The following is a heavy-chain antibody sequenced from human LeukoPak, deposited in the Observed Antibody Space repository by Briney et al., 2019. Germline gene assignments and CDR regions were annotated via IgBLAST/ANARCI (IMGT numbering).Heavy chain of an antibody. Sequence: GGSLRLSCAASGFTFSTYTMNWVRPAPGKGLEWVSSISSSSRSIFYAGSVKGRFTISRDNAKNSLYLQMNSLRAEDTAVYYCARGYSYGYFQNWGQGTLVTVSS. CDR3: ARGYSYGYFQN. D-gene: IGHD5-18*01. CDR1: GFTFSTYT. V-gene: IGHV3-21*01. J-gene: IGHJ1*01. CDR2: ISSSSRSI.